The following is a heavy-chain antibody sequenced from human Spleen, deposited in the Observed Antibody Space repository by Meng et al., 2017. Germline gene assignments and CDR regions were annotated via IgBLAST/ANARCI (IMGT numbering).Heavy chain of an antibody. CDR3: ARGNSGFDY. V-gene: IGHV3-30*04. CDR2: LSYDGGDE. D-gene: IGHD6-19*01. Sequence: GGSLRLSCAVSGFTVSGYAMHWVRQAPGKGLEWVAVLSYDGGDEYYAASVKGRFTISRDNSRNTLYLQMNSLRNEDRAIYYCARGNSGFDYWGQGTLVTVSS. CDR1: GFTVSGYA. J-gene: IGHJ4*02.